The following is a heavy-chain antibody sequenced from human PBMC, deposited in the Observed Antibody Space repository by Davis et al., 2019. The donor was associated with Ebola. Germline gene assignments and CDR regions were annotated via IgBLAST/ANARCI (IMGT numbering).Heavy chain of an antibody. Sequence: GESLKISCAASGFTFSNAWMSWVRQAPGKGLEWVANIKQDGSEKSYVDSVKGRFTISRDNAKNSLYLQMNTLRAEDTAVYYCAAFYSGKYFDYWGQGAPVTVSS. V-gene: IGHV3-7*03. CDR2: IKQDGSEK. CDR3: AAFYSGKYFDY. J-gene: IGHJ4*02. D-gene: IGHD1-26*01. CDR1: GFTFSNAW.